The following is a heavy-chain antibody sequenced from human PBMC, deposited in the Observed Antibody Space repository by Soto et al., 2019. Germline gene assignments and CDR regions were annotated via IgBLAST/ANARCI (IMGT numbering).Heavy chain of an antibody. V-gene: IGHV3-30*04. CDR3: ARWVGGSMSDNSGKYDS. Sequence: GGSLRLSCAASGFTFSGSAMHWVRQASGKGLEWVALVSYDGSKKYYVDSVKGRFTISRDNSENTLYLQMNSLRAEDTAVYYCARWVGGSMSDNSGKYDSWGQGTLVTVSS. CDR1: GFTFSGSA. J-gene: IGHJ5*01. CDR2: VSYDGSKK. D-gene: IGHD3-22*01.